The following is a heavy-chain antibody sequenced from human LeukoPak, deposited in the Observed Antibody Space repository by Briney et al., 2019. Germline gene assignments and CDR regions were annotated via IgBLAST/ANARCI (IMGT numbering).Heavy chain of an antibody. D-gene: IGHD2-21*02. V-gene: IGHV1-8*01. J-gene: IGHJ6*02. Sequence: SVKVSCKASGYTFTSYDINWVRQATGQGLEWMGWMNPNSGNTGYAKKFQGRVTMTRNTSISTAYMELSSLRSEDTAVYYCARSKVTPYHYYYGMDVWGQGTTVTVSS. CDR1: GYTFTSYD. CDR3: ARSKVTPYHYYYGMDV. CDR2: MNPNSGNT.